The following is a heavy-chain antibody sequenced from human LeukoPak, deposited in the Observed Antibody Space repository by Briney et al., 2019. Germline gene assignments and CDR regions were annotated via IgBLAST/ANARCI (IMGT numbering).Heavy chain of an antibody. D-gene: IGHD4-17*01. CDR1: GGSIISGGYY. J-gene: IGHJ2*01. CDR3: ARVTTLTRDDRGISHWYFDL. CDR2: IYSSGST. Sequence: SETLSLTCTVSGGSIISGGYYWSWIRQNPLKGLEWIAYIYSSGSTYNIPSFRGRFALSVDTSKNQFSLSLTSVGDADTAVYYCARVTTLTRDDRGISHWYFDLWGRGAQVTVSS. V-gene: IGHV4-31*03.